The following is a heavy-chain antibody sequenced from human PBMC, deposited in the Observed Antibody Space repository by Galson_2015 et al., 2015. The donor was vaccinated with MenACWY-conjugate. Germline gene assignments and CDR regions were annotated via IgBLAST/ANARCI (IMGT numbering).Heavy chain of an antibody. CDR2: MSNNGGST. CDR3: AKDSNRRWLQFDY. D-gene: IGHD5-24*01. J-gene: IGHJ4*02. Sequence: SLRLSCAASGFTFSSYAMTWVRQAPGKGLEWVSSMSNNGGSTYADSAKGRFTISRDDSKSTLYLQMNSLRVEDTAVYYCAKDSNRRWLQFDYWGQGTLLTVSS. CDR1: GFTFSSYA. V-gene: IGHV3-23*01.